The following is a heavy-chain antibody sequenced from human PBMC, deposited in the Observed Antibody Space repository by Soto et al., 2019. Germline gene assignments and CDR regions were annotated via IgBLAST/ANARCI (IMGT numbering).Heavy chain of an antibody. Sequence: PSETLSLTCSVSGASIYNGGYFWSWIRQSPGKGLEWIGHIHNSGSPYNNPSLKSRVTISADTSKNQFSLKLTSVTAADTAVYYCARAPPEGYCSGGSCRQIDYWGQGTLVTVSS. CDR3: ARAPPEGYCSGGSCRQIDY. J-gene: IGHJ4*02. D-gene: IGHD2-15*01. CDR2: IHNSGSP. V-gene: IGHV4-30-4*01. CDR1: GASIYNGGYF.